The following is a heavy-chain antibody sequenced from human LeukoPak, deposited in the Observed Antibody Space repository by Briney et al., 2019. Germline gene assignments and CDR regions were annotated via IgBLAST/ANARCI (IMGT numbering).Heavy chain of an antibody. CDR1: GGSFSGYY. V-gene: IGHV4-59*01. D-gene: IGHD6-19*01. CDR3: ARGPFYSSGWTLDY. Sequence: PSETLSLTCAVYGGSFSGYYWSWIRQPPGKGLEWIGYIYYSGSTNYNPSLKSRVTISVDTSKNQFSLKLSSVTAADTAVYYCARGPFYSSGWTLDYWGQGTLVTVSS. J-gene: IGHJ4*02. CDR2: IYYSGST.